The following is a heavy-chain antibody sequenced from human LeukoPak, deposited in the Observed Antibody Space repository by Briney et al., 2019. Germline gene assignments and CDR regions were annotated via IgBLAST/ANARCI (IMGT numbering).Heavy chain of an antibody. V-gene: IGHV1-46*01. Sequence: ASVKVSCKASGYTFTSYYMHWVRQAPGRGLEWMGTINPSGGSTSYAQKFQGRVTMTRDTSTSTVYMELSSLRSEDTAVYYCARAGGEYYFDYWGQGTLVTVSS. J-gene: IGHJ4*02. D-gene: IGHD3-10*01. CDR3: ARAGGEYYFDY. CDR2: INPSGGST. CDR1: GYTFTSYY.